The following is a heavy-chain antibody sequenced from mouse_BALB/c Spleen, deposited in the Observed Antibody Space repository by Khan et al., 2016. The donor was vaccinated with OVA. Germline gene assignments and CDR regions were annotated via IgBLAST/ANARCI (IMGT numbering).Heavy chain of an antibody. D-gene: IGHD4-1*01. J-gene: IGHJ4*01. Sequence: QVRLQQSGAELMKPGASVKISCKATGYTFSSYWIEWVKQRPGHGLEWIGEILPGSDNTNYNEKFKGKATFTADTSSNTAYMQVSSLTSDDSAVYYCARGAGTTYGMDYWGQGTSVTVSS. CDR1: GYTFSSYW. CDR2: ILPGSDNT. CDR3: ARGAGTTYGMDY. V-gene: IGHV1-9*01.